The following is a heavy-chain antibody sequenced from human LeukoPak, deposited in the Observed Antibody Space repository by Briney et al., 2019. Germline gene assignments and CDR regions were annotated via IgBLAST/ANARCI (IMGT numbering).Heavy chain of an antibody. J-gene: IGHJ4*02. CDR3: VRDVWGDRDSYFDY. V-gene: IGHV3-30*03. Sequence: GRSLRLSCAASGFTFSSYGMHWVRQAPGKGLEWVAVISYDGSNKYYADSVKGRFTISRDNSKNTLYLQMNSLRAEDTAVYYCVRDVWGDRDSYFDYWGQGALVTVSS. D-gene: IGHD2-21*01. CDR2: ISYDGSNK. CDR1: GFTFSSYG.